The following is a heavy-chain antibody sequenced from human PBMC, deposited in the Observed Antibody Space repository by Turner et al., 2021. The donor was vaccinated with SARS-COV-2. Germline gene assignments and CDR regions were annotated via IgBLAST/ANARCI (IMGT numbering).Heavy chain of an antibody. CDR3: ARDLGGTSSLGGYFDY. Sequence: EVQLVESGGGLVLPGGSLRLACAASGFTVSSNYMNWVRQAPGKGLEWVSVIYSGGSTYYADSVKGRFTISRDNSKNTLYHQMNSLRAEDTALYYCARDLGGTSSLGGYFDYWGQGTLVTVSS. D-gene: IGHD2-2*01. CDR1: GFTVSSNY. J-gene: IGHJ4*02. V-gene: IGHV3-66*02. CDR2: IYSGGST.